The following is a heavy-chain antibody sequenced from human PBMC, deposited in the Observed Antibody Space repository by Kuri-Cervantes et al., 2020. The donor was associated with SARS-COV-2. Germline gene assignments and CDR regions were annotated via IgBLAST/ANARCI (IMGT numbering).Heavy chain of an antibody. CDR1: GFTFSSYS. CDR3: ARDRYDFWSGLGYYYYGMDV. CDR2: ISSSSSYI. Sequence: GGSLRLSCAASGFTFSSYSMNWVRQAPGKGLEWVSSISSSSSYIYYADSVKGRFTISGDNAKNSLYLQMNSLRAEDTAVYYCARDRYDFWSGLGYYYYGMDVWGQGTTVTVSS. V-gene: IGHV3-21*01. J-gene: IGHJ6*02. D-gene: IGHD3-3*01.